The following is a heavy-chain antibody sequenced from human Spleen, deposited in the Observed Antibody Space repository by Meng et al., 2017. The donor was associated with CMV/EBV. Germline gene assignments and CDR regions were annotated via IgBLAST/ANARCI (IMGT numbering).Heavy chain of an antibody. Sequence: FSGYDWSWIRQPPGKGLEWIGEINHSGSTNYNPSLKSRVTISVVASKSQFSLKLNSVTAADSAVYYCAGGPIKIAAPGTRRYSFDSWGQGTLVTVSS. J-gene: IGHJ4*02. CDR2: INHSGST. D-gene: IGHD6-13*01. CDR1: FSGYD. V-gene: IGHV4-34*01. CDR3: AGGPIKIAAPGTRRYSFDS.